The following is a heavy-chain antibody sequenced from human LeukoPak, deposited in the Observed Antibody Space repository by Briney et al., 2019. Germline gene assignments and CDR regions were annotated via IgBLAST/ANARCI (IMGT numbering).Heavy chain of an antibody. CDR2: ISYDGSNK. Sequence: GGSLRLSCAASGFTFSSYAMHWVRQAPGKGLEWVAVISYDGSNKYYADSVKGRFTVSRDNSKNTLYLQMNSLRAEDTAVYYCARDPFGSYMDVWGKGTTVTVSS. J-gene: IGHJ6*03. CDR1: GFTFSSYA. D-gene: IGHD3-16*01. CDR3: ARDPFGSYMDV. V-gene: IGHV3-30-3*01.